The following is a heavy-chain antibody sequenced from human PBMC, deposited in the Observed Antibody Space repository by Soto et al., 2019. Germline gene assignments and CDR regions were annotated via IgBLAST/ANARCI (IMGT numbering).Heavy chain of an antibody. CDR3: XXXXXXXCSGGSCYSGXXXXP. CDR2: IYYSGST. Sequence: QVQLQESGPGLVKPSQTLSLTCTVSGGSISSGGYYWSWIRQHPGKGLEWIGYIYYSGSTYYNPSLKSRVTISVDTSKNQFSLKLSSVTAADTAVYYCXXXXXXXCSGGSCYSGXXXXPWGQG. V-gene: IGHV4-31*03. J-gene: IGHJ5*02. D-gene: IGHD2-15*01. CDR1: GGSISSGGYY.